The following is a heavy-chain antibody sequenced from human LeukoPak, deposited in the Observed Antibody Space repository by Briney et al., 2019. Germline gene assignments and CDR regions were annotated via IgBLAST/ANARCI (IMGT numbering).Heavy chain of an antibody. CDR1: GGSFSGYY. CDR2: INHSGST. D-gene: IGHD3-3*01. Sequence: PSETLSLTCAVYGGSFSGYYWSWIRQPPGKGLEWIGEINHSGSTNYNPSLKSRVTISVDTSKNQFSLKLSSVTAADTAVYYCARAVYDFWSGYQYYFDYWGQGTLVTVSS. J-gene: IGHJ4*02. V-gene: IGHV4-34*01. CDR3: ARAVYDFWSGYQYYFDY.